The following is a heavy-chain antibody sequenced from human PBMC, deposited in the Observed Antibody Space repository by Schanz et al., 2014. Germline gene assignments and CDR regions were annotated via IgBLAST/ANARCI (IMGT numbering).Heavy chain of an antibody. V-gene: IGHV3-33*01. Sequence: QVQLLESGGGVVQFGRSLRLSCVASGFTFSSYGMHWVRQAPGKGLEWVAVIWSDGSGKYYADSVKGRFTISRDSPKNTLYLQMNSLRAEDTAVYYCARANYRRKINFDYWGRGTLVTVSS. D-gene: IGHD3-10*01. CDR1: GFTFSSYG. CDR2: IWSDGSGK. J-gene: IGHJ4*02. CDR3: ARANYRRKINFDY.